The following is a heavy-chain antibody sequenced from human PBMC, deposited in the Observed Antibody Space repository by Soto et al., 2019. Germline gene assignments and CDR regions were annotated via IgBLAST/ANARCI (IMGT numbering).Heavy chain of an antibody. CDR2: ISGSGGST. J-gene: IGHJ4*02. CDR3: AKGPHYYDSSGPTYFDY. D-gene: IGHD3-22*01. V-gene: IGHV3-23*01. CDR1: GFTFSSYA. Sequence: EVQLLESGGGLVQPGGSLRLSCAASGFTFSSYAMSWVRQAPGKGLEWVSAISGSGGSTYYADSVKGRFTISRDNSKNTLYLQMNSLRAEDTAVYYCAKGPHYYDSSGPTYFDYWGQGTLVTVYS.